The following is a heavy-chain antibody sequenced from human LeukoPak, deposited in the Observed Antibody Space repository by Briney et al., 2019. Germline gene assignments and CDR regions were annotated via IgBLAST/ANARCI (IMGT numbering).Heavy chain of an antibody. CDR1: GFSFSDYD. Sequence: TGGSLTLSCSASGFSFSDYDMIWVRQAPGKGLEWVSAISGRSSHIYYGESVKGRFTISRENAKNSLYLQMDSLGVEDTAVYYCGRAFPPLRTSSAGDLWGQGTLVIVSS. J-gene: IGHJ1*01. CDR2: ISGRSSHI. V-gene: IGHV3-21*01. CDR3: GRAFPPLRTSSAGDL. D-gene: IGHD3-16*01.